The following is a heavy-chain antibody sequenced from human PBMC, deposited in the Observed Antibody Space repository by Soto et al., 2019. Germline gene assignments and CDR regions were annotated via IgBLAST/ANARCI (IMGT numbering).Heavy chain of an antibody. V-gene: IGHV3-23*01. CDR3: AKKPNGFDS. CDR1: GLTFSRHA. CDR2: ISESSSST. J-gene: IGHJ5*01. Sequence: EVQLLESGGGLVQPGGSLRLSCAASGLTFSRHAMAWVRQAPGKGLEWLSSISESSSSTYYADSVKGRFTISKDNSKNLLYLQMNSLRAEDTAVDYCAKKPNGFDSWGQGTLVTVSS.